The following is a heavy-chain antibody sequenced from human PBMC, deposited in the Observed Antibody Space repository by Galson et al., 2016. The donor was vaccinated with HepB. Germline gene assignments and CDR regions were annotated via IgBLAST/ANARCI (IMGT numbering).Heavy chain of an antibody. Sequence: SVKVSCKASGYTFTNYAVHWVRQAPGQRLEWMGWINTGSDNTKYSQNFQGSVTIMRDTSASTAYMELSSLRSEDTAVYYCAREGRGDCSSTTCYFGGMDVWGQGTTVTVSS. CDR2: INTGSDNT. CDR3: AREGRGDCSSTTCYFGGMDV. D-gene: IGHD2-2*01. V-gene: IGHV1-3*04. J-gene: IGHJ6*02. CDR1: GYTFTNYA.